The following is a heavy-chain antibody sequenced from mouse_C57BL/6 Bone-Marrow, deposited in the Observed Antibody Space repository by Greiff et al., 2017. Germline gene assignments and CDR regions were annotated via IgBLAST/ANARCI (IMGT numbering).Heavy chain of an antibody. Sequence: VQLQQSGPELVKPGASVKISCKASGYAFSSSWMNWVKQRPGQGLEWIGRIYPGDGDTNYNGKFKGKATLTADKFSSTAYMQLSSLTSEDSAVYFCARGGYDAWFAYWGQGTLVTVSA. J-gene: IGHJ3*01. D-gene: IGHD2-2*01. CDR2: IYPGDGDT. V-gene: IGHV1-82*01. CDR1: GYAFSSSW. CDR3: ARGGYDAWFAY.